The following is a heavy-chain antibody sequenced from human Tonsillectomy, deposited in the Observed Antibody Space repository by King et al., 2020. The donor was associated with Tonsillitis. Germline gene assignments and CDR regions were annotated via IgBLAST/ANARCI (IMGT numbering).Heavy chain of an antibody. CDR1: GGTFSSYA. V-gene: IGHV1-69*09. CDR2: IIPILGIA. D-gene: IGHD3-3*01. J-gene: IGHJ6*04. Sequence: VQLVESGAEVKKPGSSVKVSCKASGGTFSSYAISWVRQAPGQGLEWMGRIIPILGIANYAQKFQGRVTITADKSTSTAYMELSSLRSEDTAVYYCARSRITIFGVVIYYYYGMDVWGKGTTVTVSS. CDR3: ARSRITIFGVVIYYYYGMDV.